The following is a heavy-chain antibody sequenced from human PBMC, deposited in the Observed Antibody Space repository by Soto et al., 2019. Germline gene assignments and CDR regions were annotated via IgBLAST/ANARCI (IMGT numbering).Heavy chain of an antibody. CDR3: ARVFSDSSSFFDP. J-gene: IGHJ5*02. V-gene: IGHV4-59*12. CDR2: IYYSGST. CDR1: GGSISSYY. Sequence: SETLSLTCTVSGGSISSYYWNWIRQPPGKGLEWIGYIYYSGSTNYNPSLKSRVTISLDTSKNQFSLKLSSVTAADTAVYYCARVFSDSSSFFDPWGQGTLVTVSS. D-gene: IGHD6-13*01.